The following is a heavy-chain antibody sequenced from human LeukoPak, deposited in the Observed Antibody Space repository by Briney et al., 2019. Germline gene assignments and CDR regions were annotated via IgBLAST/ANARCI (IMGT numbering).Heavy chain of an antibody. V-gene: IGHV1-46*01. CDR3: ARITSLDGFDY. CDR2: INPSGGST. Sequence: ASVTVSCTASGYTFTSYYMHWVRQAPGQGLEWMGIINPSGGSTSYAQKFQGRVTMTRDTSTSTVYMELSSVRAEDTAVYYCARITSLDGFDYWGQGTLVTVSS. D-gene: IGHD1-14*01. CDR1: GYTFTSYY. J-gene: IGHJ4*02.